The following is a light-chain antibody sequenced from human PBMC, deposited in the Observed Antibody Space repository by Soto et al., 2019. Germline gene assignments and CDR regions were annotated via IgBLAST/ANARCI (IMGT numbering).Light chain of an antibody. Sequence: DVVLTQSRLSLPVTLGHPSSISCSSIQSLLHSSGYTYLSCFHQKPRQSPTRLIYKVSNRESWVPDRFSGSGSGTDFTLKISRVEAEDIGVYYCMQNRNWPPYTFGQGTKVDIK. J-gene: IGKJ2*01. CDR1: QSLLHSSGYTY. V-gene: IGKV2-30*02. CDR2: KVS. CDR3: MQNRNWPPYT.